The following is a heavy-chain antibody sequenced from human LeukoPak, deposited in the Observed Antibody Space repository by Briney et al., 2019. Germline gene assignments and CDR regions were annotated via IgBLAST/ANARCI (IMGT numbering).Heavy chain of an antibody. V-gene: IGHV1-18*01. Sequence: ASVKVSCKDSGYTFTSYGISWVRQAPGQGLEWMGWISAYNGNTNYAQKLQGRVTMTTDTSTSTAYMELSSLRSEDTAIYYCARARGSGSYYGHDYYYYHYMDVWGKGTTVTVSS. J-gene: IGHJ6*03. CDR3: ARARGSGSYYGHDYYYYHYMDV. CDR1: GYTFTSYG. CDR2: ISAYNGNT. D-gene: IGHD3-10*01.